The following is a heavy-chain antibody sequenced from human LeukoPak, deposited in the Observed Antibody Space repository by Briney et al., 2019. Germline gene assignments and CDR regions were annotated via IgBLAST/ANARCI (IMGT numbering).Heavy chain of an antibody. CDR2: IIGSGGST. J-gene: IGHJ4*02. CDR1: GFMFNIHV. Sequence: GGSLRLSCAASGFMFNIHVMSWVRQAPEKGLEWVSGIIGSGGSTYYADSVKGRFTISRDNSKNTLSLQMNSLRAEDTAIYYCAKASRGFAYRLDFWGQGTLVTVSS. CDR3: AKASRGFAYRLDF. V-gene: IGHV3-23*01. D-gene: IGHD3-16*02.